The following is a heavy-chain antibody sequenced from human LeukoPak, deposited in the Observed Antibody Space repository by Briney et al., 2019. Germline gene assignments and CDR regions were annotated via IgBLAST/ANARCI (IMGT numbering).Heavy chain of an antibody. J-gene: IGHJ4*02. CDR2: IYHSGST. Sequence: KPSETLSLTCAVSGYSISSGYYWGWIRQPPGKGLEWIGSIYHSGSTYYNPSLKSRVTISVDTSKNQFSLKLSSVTAADTAVYYCARRIAAAGGTYFDYWGQGTLVTVSS. D-gene: IGHD6-13*01. V-gene: IGHV4-38-2*01. CDR3: ARRIAAAGGTYFDY. CDR1: GYSISSGYY.